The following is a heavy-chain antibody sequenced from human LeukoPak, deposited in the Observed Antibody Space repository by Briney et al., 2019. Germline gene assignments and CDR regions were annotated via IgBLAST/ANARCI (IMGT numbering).Heavy chain of an antibody. D-gene: IGHD3-10*01. CDR3: AREGTGSLWPPLNWFDP. J-gene: IGHJ5*02. CDR1: GGSISSGSYY. Sequence: SETLSLTCTVSGGSISSGSYYWSWIRQPAGKGLEWIGRIYTSGSTNYNPSLKSRVTISVDTSKNQFSLKLSSVTAADTAVYYCAREGTGSLWPPLNWFDPWGQGTLVTVSS. V-gene: IGHV4-61*02. CDR2: IYTSGST.